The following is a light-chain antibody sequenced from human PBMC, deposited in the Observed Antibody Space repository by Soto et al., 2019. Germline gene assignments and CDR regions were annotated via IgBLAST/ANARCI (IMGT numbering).Light chain of an antibody. CDR2: GAS. CDR3: QQHNSYPYT. J-gene: IGKJ2*01. Sequence: EIVLTQSPGTLSLSPGERATLSCRASQSVSNNYLAWYQQKPGQAPRLLIYGASSRATGIPDRFSGSGSGTDFTLTVSRLEPEDFATYYCQQHNSYPYTFGQGTKLEIK. V-gene: IGKV3-20*01. CDR1: QSVSNNY.